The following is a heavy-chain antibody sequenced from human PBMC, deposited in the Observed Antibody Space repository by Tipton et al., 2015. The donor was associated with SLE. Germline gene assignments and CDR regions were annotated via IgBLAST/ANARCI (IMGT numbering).Heavy chain of an antibody. CDR2: IYYSGST. V-gene: IGHV4-59*11. CDR1: GGSISSHY. CDR3: ARGSESGWYYFDY. D-gene: IGHD6-19*01. Sequence: TLSLTCTVSGGSISSHYWSWIRQPPGKGLEWIGYIYYSGSTNYNPSLKSRVTISVDTSKNQFSLKLSAVTAADTAVYYCARGSESGWYYFDYWGQGTLVTVSS. J-gene: IGHJ4*02.